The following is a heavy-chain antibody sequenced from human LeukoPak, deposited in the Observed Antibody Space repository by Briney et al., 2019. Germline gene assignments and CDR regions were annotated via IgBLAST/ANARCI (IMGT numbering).Heavy chain of an antibody. CDR1: GGSISSGDYY. V-gene: IGHV4-30-4*08. CDR2: IYYSGST. J-gene: IGHJ5*02. CDR3: ARVKAAAATRWFDP. D-gene: IGHD6-13*01. Sequence: SETLSLTCTVSGGSISSGDYYWSWIRQPPGNGLEWIGYIYYSGSTYYNPSLKSRVTISVDTSKNQFSLKLSSVTAADTAVYYCARVKAAAATRWFDPWGQGTLVTVSS.